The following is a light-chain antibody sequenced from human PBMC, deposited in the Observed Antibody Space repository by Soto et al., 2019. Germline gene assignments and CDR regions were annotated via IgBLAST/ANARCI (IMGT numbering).Light chain of an antibody. CDR1: QSVTSN. Sequence: EIVMTQSPATLSVSPGERATLSCRASQSVTSNLAWYQQKPGQAPRHLIYGASTRATGFQARFSCSGSGTDCSLIISSLQSEDFAVYYGQQYSNWARAFGRGTKVEIK. CDR2: GAS. V-gene: IGKV3-15*01. J-gene: IGKJ1*01. CDR3: QQYSNWARA.